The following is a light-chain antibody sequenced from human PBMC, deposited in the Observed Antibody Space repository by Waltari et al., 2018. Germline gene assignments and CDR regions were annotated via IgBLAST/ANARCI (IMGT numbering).Light chain of an antibody. CDR2: GAS. Sequence: EIVMTQSPATLSVSPGERATLSCRASQSVNSNLAWYQQKPGQAPRLLIYGASTRATGIPARVSGSCAGTEFTLTISSLQSEDFAIYYCQQYNDWPITFGQGTRLEIK. CDR1: QSVNSN. V-gene: IGKV3-15*01. J-gene: IGKJ5*01. CDR3: QQYNDWPIT.